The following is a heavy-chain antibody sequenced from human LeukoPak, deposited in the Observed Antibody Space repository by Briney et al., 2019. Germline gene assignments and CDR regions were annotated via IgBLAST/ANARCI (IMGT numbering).Heavy chain of an antibody. V-gene: IGHV3-23*01. CDR2: ISGSGGDT. J-gene: IGHJ4*02. D-gene: IGHD4-17*01. Sequence: GGSLRLSCAASGFTFSSYAMSWVRQAPGKGLEWVSAISGSGGDTYYADSVKGRFTISRDNSKNTLYLQMNSLRAEDTAVYYCARRGYGDYAPFDYWGQGTLVTVSS. CDR3: ARRGYGDYAPFDY. CDR1: GFTFSSYA.